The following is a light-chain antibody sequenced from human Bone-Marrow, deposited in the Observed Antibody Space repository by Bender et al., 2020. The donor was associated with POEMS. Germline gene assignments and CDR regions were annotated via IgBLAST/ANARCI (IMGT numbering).Light chain of an antibody. V-gene: IGLV3-21*02. Sequence: SYVLTQPPSLSVAPGQTAKISCGGDHIGTKSVYWYQQKAGQAPVLVVYDDSDRSSGIPERFSGSNSGGTATLTISRVEPEDEADYYCQVWDSRSDHLVEFGGGTKLTVL. J-gene: IGLJ2*01. CDR2: DDS. CDR3: QVWDSRSDHLVE. CDR1: HIGTKS.